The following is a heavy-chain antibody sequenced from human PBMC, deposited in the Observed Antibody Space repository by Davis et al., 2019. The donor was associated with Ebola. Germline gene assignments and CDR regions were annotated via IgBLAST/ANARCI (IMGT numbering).Heavy chain of an antibody. Sequence: ASVTVSCKASGYTFTSYYMHWVRQAPGKGLEWMGGFDPEDGETIYAQKFQGRVTMTEDTSTDTAYMELSSLRSEDTAVYYCATVGRLYYYGMDVWGQGTTVTVSS. V-gene: IGHV1-24*01. CDR3: ATVGRLYYYGMDV. CDR1: GYTFTSYY. CDR2: FDPEDGET. J-gene: IGHJ6*02. D-gene: IGHD6-25*01.